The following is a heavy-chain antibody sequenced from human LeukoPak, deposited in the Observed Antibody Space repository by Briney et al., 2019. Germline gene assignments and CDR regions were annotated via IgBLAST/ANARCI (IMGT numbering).Heavy chain of an antibody. CDR2: IRYDESAT. CDR3: AKQMMERQQYYYTDV. Sequence: PGGCLRLSCVASGFIFSTCGMHWVRQAPGKGREWLTQIRYDESATYYADSVKGRVTISRENSKNTLYLQMNSLRGEDTAVYYCAKQMMERQQYYYTDVWGKGTSVTVSS. D-gene: IGHD6-13*01. V-gene: IGHV3-30*02. J-gene: IGHJ6*03. CDR1: GFIFSTCG.